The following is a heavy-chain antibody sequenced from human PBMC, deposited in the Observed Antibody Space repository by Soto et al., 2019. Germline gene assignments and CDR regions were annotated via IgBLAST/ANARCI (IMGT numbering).Heavy chain of an antibody. J-gene: IGHJ5*02. CDR3: ARHPSRYYDILTGHNWFDP. D-gene: IGHD3-9*01. V-gene: IGHV4-4*02. Sequence: SETLSLTCAVSGGSISSSNWWSWVRQPPGKGLEWIGEIYHSGSTNYNPSLKSRVTISVDKSKNQFSLKLSSVTAADTAVYYYARHPSRYYDILTGHNWFDPWGQGTLVTVSS. CDR2: IYHSGST. CDR1: GGSISSSNW.